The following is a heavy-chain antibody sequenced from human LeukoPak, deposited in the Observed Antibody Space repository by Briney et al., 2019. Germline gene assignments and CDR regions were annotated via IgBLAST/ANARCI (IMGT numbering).Heavy chain of an antibody. CDR2: IYSGGST. D-gene: IGHD5-18*01. Sequence: PGGSLRLSCAASGFTVSSNYMSWVRQAPGKGLEWVSVIYSGGSTYYADSVKGRFTISRDNSKNTLYLQMNSLRAEDTAVYYCARVDPGYSYGFDYWGQGTLVTVSS. J-gene: IGHJ4*02. CDR1: GFTVSSNY. CDR3: ARVDPGYSYGFDY. V-gene: IGHV3-53*01.